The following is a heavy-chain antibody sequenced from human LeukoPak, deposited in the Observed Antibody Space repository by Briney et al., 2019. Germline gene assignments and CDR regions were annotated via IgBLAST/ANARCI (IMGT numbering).Heavy chain of an antibody. J-gene: IGHJ4*02. V-gene: IGHV3-7*03. Sequence: PGGSLRLSCAASGFTFSSYWMSWFRQAPGKGLEWVANIKQDGSEKYYVDSVKGRFTISRDNSKNTLYLQMNSLRAEDTAVYYCAKGAEMTWLRLTDYFDYWGQGTLVTVSS. CDR2: IKQDGSEK. CDR1: GFTFSSYW. CDR3: AKGAEMTWLRLTDYFDY. D-gene: IGHD5-12*01.